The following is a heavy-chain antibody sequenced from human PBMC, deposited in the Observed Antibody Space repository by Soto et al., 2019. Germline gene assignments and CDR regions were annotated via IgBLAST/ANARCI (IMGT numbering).Heavy chain of an antibody. J-gene: IGHJ4*02. CDR2: ISYDGSNK. CDR3: AKSGRYCSGRTCYSAS. Sequence: GSLRLSCAASGFTFSSYGMHWVRQAPGKGLEWVAVISYDGSNKYYADSVKGRFTISRDNSKNTLYLQMNSLRAEDSAVYYCAKSGRYCSGRTCYSASWGQGTLVTVSS. CDR1: GFTFSSYG. V-gene: IGHV3-30*18. D-gene: IGHD2-15*01.